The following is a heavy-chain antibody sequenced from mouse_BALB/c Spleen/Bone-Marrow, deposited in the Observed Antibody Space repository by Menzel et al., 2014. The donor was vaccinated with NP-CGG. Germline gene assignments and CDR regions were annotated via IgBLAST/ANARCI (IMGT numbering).Heavy chain of an antibody. V-gene: IGHV1-80*01. J-gene: IGHJ2*01. CDR1: GYVFSTYW. CDR3: ARGGISVDY. Sequence: VQLQQSGAELVRPGSSVKVSCESSGYVFSTYWLNWVKQRPGQGLEWIGQIYPGDGDTDYNGKFKDKATLTADKSSNTAYMQLSSLTSEDSAVYFCARGGISVDYWGQGTTLTVSS. CDR2: IYPGDGDT.